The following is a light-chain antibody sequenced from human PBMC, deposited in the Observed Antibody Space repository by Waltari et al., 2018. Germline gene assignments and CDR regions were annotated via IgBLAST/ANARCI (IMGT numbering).Light chain of an antibody. Sequence: EIQMTQSPSSVFASVGDRVAITCRATQDMGSSLAWYQQKPGQGPNLLIYAASNLQTGVPSRFSGSGSGADFTLTINSLQPEDFAVYYCQQGHSVPPTFGQGTRVEIK. CDR1: QDMGSS. J-gene: IGKJ1*01. CDR2: AAS. CDR3: QQGHSVPPT. V-gene: IGKV1-12*01.